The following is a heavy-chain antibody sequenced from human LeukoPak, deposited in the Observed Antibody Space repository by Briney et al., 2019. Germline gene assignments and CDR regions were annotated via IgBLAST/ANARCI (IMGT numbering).Heavy chain of an antibody. Sequence: PGGSLRLSCAASGFTFSSYSMNWVRQAPGKGLEWVSSISSSSSYIYYADSVKGRFTISRDNAKNSLYLQMSSLRAEDTAVYYCARDQPKNFDYWGQGTLVTVSS. CDR1: GFTFSSYS. D-gene: IGHD2/OR15-2a*01. V-gene: IGHV3-21*01. J-gene: IGHJ4*02. CDR2: ISSSSSYI. CDR3: ARDQPKNFDY.